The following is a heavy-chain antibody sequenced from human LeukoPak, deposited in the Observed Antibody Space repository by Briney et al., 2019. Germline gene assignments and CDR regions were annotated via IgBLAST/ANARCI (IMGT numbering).Heavy chain of an antibody. D-gene: IGHD4-17*01. CDR1: GGSISSYY. CDR2: IYYSGST. Sequence: SETLSLTCTVSGGSISSYYWSWVRQPPGKGLEWIGYIYYSGSTNYNPSLTSRVTISVDTSKNQFSLKLSSVTAADTAVYYCATDYGDGYWYFDLWGRGTLVTVSS. V-gene: IGHV4-59*01. J-gene: IGHJ2*01. CDR3: ATDYGDGYWYFDL.